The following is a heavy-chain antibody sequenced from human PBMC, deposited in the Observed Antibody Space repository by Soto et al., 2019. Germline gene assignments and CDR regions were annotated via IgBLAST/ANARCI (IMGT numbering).Heavy chain of an antibody. CDR2: INQDGSEK. D-gene: IGHD5-12*01. J-gene: IGHJ4*02. V-gene: IGHV3-7*01. Sequence: LRRSCADSEFMLRMYLMSSVRQAPGKGLEWVANINQDGSEKYYADSVKGRFAISRDSTKNLLSLQMNSLRAEDTAIYYCARGVGGVLVAVFDYWGQGALVTVSS. CDR1: EFMLRMYL. CDR3: ARGVGGVLVAVFDY.